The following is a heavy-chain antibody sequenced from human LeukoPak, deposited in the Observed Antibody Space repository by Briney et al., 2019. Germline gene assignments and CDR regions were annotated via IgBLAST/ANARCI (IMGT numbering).Heavy chain of an antibody. J-gene: IGHJ4*02. CDR1: GGIFSSYT. D-gene: IGHD5-12*01. CDR2: IIPLLGIA. Sequence: ASVKDSCKASGGIFSSYTISWVRQAPGQGLEWMGRIIPLLGIANYAQKFQGRVTIIADKSTSTAYMELSSLRSEDTAVYYCARDDADSAYADGDYWGQGTLVTVSS. CDR3: ARDDADSAYADGDY. V-gene: IGHV1-69*04.